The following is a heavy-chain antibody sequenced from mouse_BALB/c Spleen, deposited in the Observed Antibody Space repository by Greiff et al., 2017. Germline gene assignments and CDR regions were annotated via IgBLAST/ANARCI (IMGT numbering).Heavy chain of an antibody. V-gene: IGHV1-80*01. D-gene: IGHD1-2*01. J-gene: IGHJ2*01. CDR3: ARKGNLGYGYFFDY. CDR1: GYAFSSYW. CDR2: IYPGDGDT. Sequence: VHLVESGAELVRPGSSVKISCKASGYAFSSYWMNWVKQRPGQGLEWIGQIYPGDGDTNYNGKFKGKATLTADKSSSTAYMQLSSLTSEDSAVYFCARKGNLGYGYFFDYWGQGTTLTVSS.